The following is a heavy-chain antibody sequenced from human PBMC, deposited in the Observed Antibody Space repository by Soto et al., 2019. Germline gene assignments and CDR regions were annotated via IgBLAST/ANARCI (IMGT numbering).Heavy chain of an antibody. CDR3: ARGTVTPDYYYGMDV. CDR1: GFTVSSNY. CDR2: IYSGGST. J-gene: IGHJ6*02. Sequence: EVQLVESGGGLVQPGGSLRLSCAASGFTVSSNYMSWVRQAPGKGLEWVSVIYSGGSTYYADSVKGRFTISRDNSKNTLYLQMNSLRAEDTAVYYCARGTVTPDYYYGMDVWGQGTTVTVSS. V-gene: IGHV3-66*01. D-gene: IGHD4-17*01.